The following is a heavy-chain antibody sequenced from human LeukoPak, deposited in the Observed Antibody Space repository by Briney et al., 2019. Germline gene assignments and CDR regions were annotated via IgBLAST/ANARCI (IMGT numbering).Heavy chain of an antibody. Sequence: GRSLRLSCAASGFTFSDYPMHWFRQAPGKGLEWVAVFSSDGINKYYADSAKGRFTISRDNSKNTLYLQMNSLRAEDTAVYYCARDANTAMAKYYFDYWGQGTLVTVSS. V-gene: IGHV3-30-3*01. CDR3: ARDANTAMAKYYFDY. D-gene: IGHD5-18*01. J-gene: IGHJ4*02. CDR2: FSSDGINK. CDR1: GFTFSDYP.